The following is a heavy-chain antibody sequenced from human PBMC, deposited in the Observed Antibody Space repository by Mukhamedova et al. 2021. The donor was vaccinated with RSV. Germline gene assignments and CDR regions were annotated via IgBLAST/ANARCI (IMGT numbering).Heavy chain of an antibody. V-gene: IGHV3-33*01. Sequence: YDGSNKYYADSVKGRFTISRDNSKNTLYLQMNSLRAEDTAVYYCAIFSGSDAFDIRGQGTMVTVSS. D-gene: IGHD1-26*01. CDR3: AIFSGSDAFDI. CDR2: YDGSNK. J-gene: IGHJ3*02.